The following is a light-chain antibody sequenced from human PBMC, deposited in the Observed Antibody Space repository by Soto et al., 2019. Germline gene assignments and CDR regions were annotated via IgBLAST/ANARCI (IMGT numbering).Light chain of an antibody. J-gene: IGKJ4*01. CDR2: DAS. Sequence: DIQLTQSPSTLSASVGERVTITCRASQTVNTWLAWYQHKPGKAPKLLIYDASVLETGVPSRFRGCSSGTEFTLTISSLLPDDFATYFCQQYNSYSPEGLTFGGGTKVEI. V-gene: IGKV1-5*01. CDR1: QTVNTW. CDR3: QQYNSYSPEGLT.